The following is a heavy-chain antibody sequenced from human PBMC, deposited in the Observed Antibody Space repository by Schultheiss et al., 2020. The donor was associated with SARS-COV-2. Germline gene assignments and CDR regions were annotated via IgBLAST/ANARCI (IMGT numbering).Heavy chain of an antibody. D-gene: IGHD2-15*01. J-gene: IGHJ4*02. CDR1: GYTFTGYY. Sequence: ASVKVSCKASGYTFTGYYMHWVRQAPGQGLEWMGWINPNSGGTNYAQKFQGRVTMTRDTSISTAYMELSRLRSEDTAVYYCARADCSGGSCSGLNYWGQGTLVTVSS. V-gene: IGHV1-2*02. CDR2: INPNSGGT. CDR3: ARADCSGGSCSGLNY.